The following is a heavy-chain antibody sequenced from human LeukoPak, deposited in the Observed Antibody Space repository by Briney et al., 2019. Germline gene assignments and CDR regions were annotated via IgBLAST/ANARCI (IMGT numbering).Heavy chain of an antibody. J-gene: IGHJ6*03. D-gene: IGHD4-11*01. CDR2: IYGGVST. Sequence: PGGSLRLSCAASGFIVSSSYMSWVRQAPGKGLEWVSVIYGGVSTYYADSVKGRFTISRDNSKNTLYLQMNSLRAEDTAVYYCARAIYYGNAYYYHYVDVWGKGTTVTVSS. CDR3: ARAIYYGNAYYYHYVDV. CDR1: GFIVSSSY. V-gene: IGHV3-53*01.